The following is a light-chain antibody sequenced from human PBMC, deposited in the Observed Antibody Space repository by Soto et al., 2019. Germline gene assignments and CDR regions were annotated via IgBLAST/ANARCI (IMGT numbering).Light chain of an antibody. CDR2: VAS. J-gene: IGKJ5*01. V-gene: IGKV1-39*01. Sequence: DIQMTQSPSSLFISVGDRVTITCRASQNITTYLNWFLQKPGKAPNLLIYVASSLMLGVPSRFSGSGSGTDFSLSISSLQPEDVGTYYCQQSYSSPITFGQGTRL. CDR1: QNITTY. CDR3: QQSYSSPIT.